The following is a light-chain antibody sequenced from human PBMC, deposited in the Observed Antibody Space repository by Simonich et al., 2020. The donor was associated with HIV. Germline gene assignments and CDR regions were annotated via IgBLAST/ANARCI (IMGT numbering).Light chain of an antibody. CDR3: QQYNSYWT. CDR1: QDISSY. Sequence: DIQMTQSPSSLSASVGDRVTITCRASQDISSYLAWYQQKPGEAPKLLIYAASTLQSGCPSRFSGSGSGTEFTLTISSLQPDDFATYYCQQYNSYWTFGQGTKVEIK. J-gene: IGKJ1*01. CDR2: AAS. V-gene: IGKV1-9*01.